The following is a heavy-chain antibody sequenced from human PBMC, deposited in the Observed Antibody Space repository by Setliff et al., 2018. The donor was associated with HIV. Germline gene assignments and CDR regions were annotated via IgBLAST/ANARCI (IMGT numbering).Heavy chain of an antibody. J-gene: IGHJ4*02. CDR1: GFTFSSYS. D-gene: IGHD3-3*01. CDR3: AREGIPTGIFGVVTGGGFDY. CDR2: ISSSSSYI. V-gene: IGHV3-21*04. Sequence: GGSLRLSCAASGFTFSSYSMNRVRQAPGKGLEWVSSISSSSSYIYYADSVKGRFTISRDNAENSLYLQMNSLRAEDTAVYYCAREGIPTGIFGVVTGGGFDYWGQGTLVTVSS.